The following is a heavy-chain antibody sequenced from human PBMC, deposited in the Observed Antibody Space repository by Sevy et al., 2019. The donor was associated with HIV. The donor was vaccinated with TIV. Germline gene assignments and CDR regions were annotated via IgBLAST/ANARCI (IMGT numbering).Heavy chain of an antibody. V-gene: IGHV3-30-3*01. CDR1: GFTFSSYA. D-gene: IGHD6-19*01. CDR3: ARDSRAVAGTGYFDY. CDR2: ISYDGSNK. Sequence: RGSLRLSCAASGFTFSSYAMHWVRQAPGKGLEWVAVISYDGSNKYYADSVKGRFTISRDNSKNTLYLQMNSLRAEDTAVYYCARDSRAVAGTGYFDYWGQGTLVTVSS. J-gene: IGHJ4*02.